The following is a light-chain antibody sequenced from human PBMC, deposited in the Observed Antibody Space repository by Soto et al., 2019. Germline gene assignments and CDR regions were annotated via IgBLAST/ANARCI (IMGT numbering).Light chain of an antibody. V-gene: IGKV3-15*01. CDR3: QQYNNWPPLT. CDR2: GAS. CDR1: PSVSSN. Sequence: EIVMTQSPATLSVSPGERATLSCRASPSVSSNLAWYQQRPGQAPRLLIYGASTRATGIPARFSGSGFGTEFTLTINSLQSEDFTVYYCQQYNNWPPLTFGGGNKVEIK. J-gene: IGKJ4*01.